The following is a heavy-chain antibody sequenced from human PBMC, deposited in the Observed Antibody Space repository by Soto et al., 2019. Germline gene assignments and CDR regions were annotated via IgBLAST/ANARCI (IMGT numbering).Heavy chain of an antibody. J-gene: IGHJ4*02. Sequence: QVQLQESGPGLVKISETLSLTCNVSGGSMRTYYWSWIRQPPGKGLEWIGFVYYSGSTKFNPSLKSRATLSVDTSKNQFSLKLSSVTVADTSVHYCARGEDDSSGFYSFDSWGQGTLLAVSS. CDR1: GGSMRTYY. V-gene: IGHV4-59*01. CDR3: ARGEDDSSGFYSFDS. CDR2: VYYSGST. D-gene: IGHD3-22*01.